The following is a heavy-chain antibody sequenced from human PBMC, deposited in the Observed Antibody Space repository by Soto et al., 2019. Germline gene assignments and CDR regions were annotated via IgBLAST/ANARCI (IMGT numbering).Heavy chain of an antibody. CDR1: GFMFGTSG. V-gene: IGHV3-33*01. Sequence: QVQLVESGGGVVQPGRSLSLSCEASGFMFGTSGMHWVRQAPGKGLEWVSGIWLDGSERYYSDYVKGRFTISRDNSKNTLFLQMNSMRVEDTAVYCCARDASGTTSFLASWGQGTLVTVSS. J-gene: IGHJ5*01. D-gene: IGHD1-1*01. CDR3: ARDASGTTSFLAS. CDR2: IWLDGSER.